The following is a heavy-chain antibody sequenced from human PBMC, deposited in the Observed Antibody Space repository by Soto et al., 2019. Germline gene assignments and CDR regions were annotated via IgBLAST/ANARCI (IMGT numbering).Heavy chain of an antibody. V-gene: IGHV3-48*01. J-gene: IGHJ3*02. D-gene: IGHD2-8*02. Sequence: GGSLRLSCAASGFTFGSYSMDWVRQAPGKGLEWVSYISSSSSTIYYADSVKGRFTISRDNAKNSLYLQMNSLRAEDTAVYYCARVSCTGGSFDIRGQGTMVTVSS. CDR2: ISSSSSTI. CDR1: GFTFGSYS. CDR3: ARVSCTGGSFDI.